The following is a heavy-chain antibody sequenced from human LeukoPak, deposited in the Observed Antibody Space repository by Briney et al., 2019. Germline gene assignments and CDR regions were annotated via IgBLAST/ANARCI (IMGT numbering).Heavy chain of an antibody. Sequence: GRSLRLSCAASGFSFRGYALHWVRQAPGKGLEWVASISWNSGSIGYADSVKGRFTISRDNAKNSLYLQMNSLRAEDTALYYCAKGPYYYDSSGYYGLDGFDYWGQGTLVTVSS. CDR1: GFSFRGYA. V-gene: IGHV3-9*01. D-gene: IGHD3-22*01. CDR2: ISWNSGSI. J-gene: IGHJ4*02. CDR3: AKGPYYYDSSGYYGLDGFDY.